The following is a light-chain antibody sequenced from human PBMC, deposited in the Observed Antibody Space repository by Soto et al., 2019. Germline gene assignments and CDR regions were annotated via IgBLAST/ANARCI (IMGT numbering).Light chain of an antibody. CDR2: GAS. V-gene: IGKV3-15*01. J-gene: IGKJ1*01. CDR3: QQYYHWWT. CDR1: QSVSSSY. Sequence: LRQSPGTLSLSPGERAPLSCRASQSVSSSYLAWYQQKPGQAPRLLFDGASTRDTGVPARFSGSGSGTAFTLTISSLQYEDFAVYFCQQYYHWWTFGQGSKADI.